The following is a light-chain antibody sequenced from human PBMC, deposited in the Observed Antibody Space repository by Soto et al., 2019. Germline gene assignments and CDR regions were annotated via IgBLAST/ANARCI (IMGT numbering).Light chain of an antibody. Sequence: DIQMTQSPSTLSASVGARVTITCRASQSISSWLAWYQQKPGKAPKLLIYKASSLESGVPSRFSGSGSGTEFTLTISSLQPDDFAIYYCQQYNSYSPVTFGQGTKVEIK. CDR3: QQYNSYSPVT. V-gene: IGKV1-5*03. CDR2: KAS. J-gene: IGKJ1*01. CDR1: QSISSW.